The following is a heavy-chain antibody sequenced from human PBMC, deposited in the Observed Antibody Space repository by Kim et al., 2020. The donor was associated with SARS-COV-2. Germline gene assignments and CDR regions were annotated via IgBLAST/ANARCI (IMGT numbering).Heavy chain of an antibody. CDR3: ARDAYAPFDY. D-gene: IGHD3-16*01. J-gene: IGHJ4*02. V-gene: IGHV3-21*01. CDR2: YI. Sequence: YIYYADSVKGRFTISRDNAKNSLYLQMNSLRAEDTAVYYCARDAYAPFDYWGQGTLVTVSS.